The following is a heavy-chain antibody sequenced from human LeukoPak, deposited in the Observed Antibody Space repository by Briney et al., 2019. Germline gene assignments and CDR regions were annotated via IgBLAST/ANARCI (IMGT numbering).Heavy chain of an antibody. CDR2: SYYTGSI. Sequence: PSETLSLTCTVSGGSISSSAYDWGWIRQPPGKGLEWIGSSYYTGSIYYTPSLKSRATILIDMSKNQLSLKLSSVTAADTAVYYCAGHLSDSGGSWFDPWGQGTLVTVSS. V-gene: IGHV4-39*01. J-gene: IGHJ5*02. CDR1: GGSISSSAYD. D-gene: IGHD2-15*01. CDR3: AGHLSDSGGSWFDP.